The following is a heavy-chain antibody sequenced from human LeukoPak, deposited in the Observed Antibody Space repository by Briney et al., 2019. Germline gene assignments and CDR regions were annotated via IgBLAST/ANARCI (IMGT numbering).Heavy chain of an antibody. V-gene: IGHV3-11*04. CDR3: ARVRLGEFAYYFDY. CDR1: GFTFSDYY. Sequence: GGSLRLSCAASGFTFSDYYMSWIRQAPGKGLEWVSYISSSGSTIYYADSEKGRFTISRDNAKNSLYLQMNSLRAEDTAVYYCARVRLGEFAYYFDYWGQGTLGTVSS. CDR2: ISSSGSTI. D-gene: IGHD3-16*01. J-gene: IGHJ4*02.